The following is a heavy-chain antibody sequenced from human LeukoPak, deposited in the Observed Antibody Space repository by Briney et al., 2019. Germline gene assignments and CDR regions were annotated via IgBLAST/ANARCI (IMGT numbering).Heavy chain of an antibody. CDR2: ISSSGSTI. V-gene: IGHV3-48*03. CDR3: ARGLRYFDSKLFDY. CDR1: GFTFSSYE. D-gene: IGHD3-9*01. Sequence: PGGSLRLSCAASGFTFSSYEMNRVRQAPGKGLEWVSYISSSGSTIYYADSVKGRFTISRDNAKNSLYLQMNSLRAEDTAVYYCARGLRYFDSKLFDYWGQGTLVTVSS. J-gene: IGHJ4*02.